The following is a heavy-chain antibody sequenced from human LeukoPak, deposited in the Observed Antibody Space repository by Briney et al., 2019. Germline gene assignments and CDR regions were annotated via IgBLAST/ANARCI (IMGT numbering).Heavy chain of an antibody. Sequence: PGGSLRLSCAASGFTFSSYGMHWVRQAPGKGLEWVAVISYDGSNKYYADSVKGRFTISRDNSKNTLYLQMNSLRAEDTAVYYCAKDRNYYMDVWGKGTTVTVSS. J-gene: IGHJ6*03. CDR3: AKDRNYYMDV. CDR1: GFTFSSYG. V-gene: IGHV3-30*18. CDR2: ISYDGSNK.